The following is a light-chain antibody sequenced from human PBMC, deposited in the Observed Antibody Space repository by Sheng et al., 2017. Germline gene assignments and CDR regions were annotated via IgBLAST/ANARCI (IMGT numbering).Light chain of an antibody. CDR3: QKYNSAPPWT. J-gene: IGKJ1*01. CDR1: QGISNY. Sequence: DIQMTQSPSSLSASVGDRVTITCRASQGISNYLAWYQXKPGKVPKLLIYAASTLQSGVPSRFSGSGSGTDFTLTISSLQPEDVATYYCQKYNSAPPWTFGQGTKVEIK. V-gene: IGKV1-27*01. CDR2: AAS.